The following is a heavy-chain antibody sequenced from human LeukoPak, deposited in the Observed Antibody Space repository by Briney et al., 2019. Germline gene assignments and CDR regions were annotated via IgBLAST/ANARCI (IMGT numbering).Heavy chain of an antibody. CDR1: GGSISSSSYY. V-gene: IGHV4-39*07. CDR2: IYYSGST. CDR3: AREGRYRYGYNEYHSYMDI. D-gene: IGHD5-24*01. J-gene: IGHJ6*03. Sequence: SETLSLTCTVSGGSISSSSYYWGWIRQPPGKGLEWIGSIYYSGSTYYNPSLKSRVTISVDTSENQFSLKLSSVTAAETAVYYCAREGRYRYGYNEYHSYMDIWGKGTTVTVSS.